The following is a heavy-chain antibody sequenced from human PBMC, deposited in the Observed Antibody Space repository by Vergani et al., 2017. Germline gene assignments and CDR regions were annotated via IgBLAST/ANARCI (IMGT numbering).Heavy chain of an antibody. Sequence: QLQLQESGPGLVKPSETLSLTCTVSGGSISSSSYYWGWIRQPPGKGLEWIGSIYYSGSTYYNPSLKSRVTISVDTSKNQFSLKLSSVTAADTAVYYCARHHAQKLGRGWVDYWGQGTLVTVSS. CDR2: IYYSGST. D-gene: IGHD1-7*01. CDR3: ARHHAQKLGRGWVDY. CDR1: GGSISSSSYY. J-gene: IGHJ4*02. V-gene: IGHV4-39*01.